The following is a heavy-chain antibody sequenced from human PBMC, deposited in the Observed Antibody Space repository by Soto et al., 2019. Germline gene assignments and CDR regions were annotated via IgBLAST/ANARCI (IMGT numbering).Heavy chain of an antibody. CDR2: IYTSGST. J-gene: IGHJ4*02. V-gene: IGHV4-4*07. Sequence: SETLSLTCTVSGGSISSYYWSWIRQPAGKGLEWIGRIYTSGSTNYNTSLKSRVTMSVDTSKNQFSLKLSSVTAADTAVYYCARACSSNSCYDVFDYWGQGTLVTVSS. CDR1: GGSISSYY. D-gene: IGHD2-2*01. CDR3: ARACSSNSCYDVFDY.